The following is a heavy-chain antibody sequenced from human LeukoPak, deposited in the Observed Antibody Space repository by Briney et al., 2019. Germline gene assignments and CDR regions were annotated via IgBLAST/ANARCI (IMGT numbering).Heavy chain of an antibody. V-gene: IGHV4-30-2*06. CDR2: IYHGGNT. D-gene: IGHD2-15*01. Sequence: PSQTLSLTCSVSGGSISDNYYYWSWIRQSPGKGLEWIGYIYHGGNTYYNPSLKGRVAISADRSKNQLSLNFTSVTAADTAVYYCARDNPYCSGGSCYSYWGQGTLVIVSS. J-gene: IGHJ4*02. CDR3: ARDNPYCSGGSCYSY. CDR1: GGSISDNYYY.